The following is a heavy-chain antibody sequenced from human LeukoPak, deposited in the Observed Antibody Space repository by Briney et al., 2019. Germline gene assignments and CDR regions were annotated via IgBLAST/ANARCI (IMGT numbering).Heavy chain of an antibody. CDR3: ARVGQWLAYYFDY. D-gene: IGHD6-19*01. CDR1: GGSFSGYY. V-gene: IGHV4-34*01. CDR2: INHSGST. J-gene: IGHJ4*02. Sequence: SETLSLTCAVYGGSFSGYYWSWIRQPPGKGLEWIGEINHSGSTNYNPSLKSQVTISVDTSKNQFSLELSSVTAADTAVYYCARVGQWLAYYFDYWGQGTLVTVSS.